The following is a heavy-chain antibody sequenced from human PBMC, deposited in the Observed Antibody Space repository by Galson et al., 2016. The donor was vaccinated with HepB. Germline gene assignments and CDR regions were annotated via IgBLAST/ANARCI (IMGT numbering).Heavy chain of an antibody. J-gene: IGHJ4*02. D-gene: IGHD6-13*01. Sequence: SVKVSCKASGDNFSSFAISWVQQAPGQGLEWMGGIIPIFGPAHYAQKFQGRVTIIADESSSTAYMELSSLRSEDTAVYYCARLASGDGSRQRFDYWGQGTLVTVSS. CDR3: ARLASGDGSRQRFDY. CDR2: IIPIFGPA. CDR1: GDNFSSFA. V-gene: IGHV1-69*13.